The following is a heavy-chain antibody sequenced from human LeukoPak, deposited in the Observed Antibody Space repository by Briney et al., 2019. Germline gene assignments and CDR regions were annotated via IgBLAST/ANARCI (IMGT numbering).Heavy chain of an antibody. CDR1: GFTFSSYG. J-gene: IGHJ5*02. Sequence: TGGSLRLSCAASGFTFSSYGMHWIRQAPGKGLEWVSYISSSSSCTNYADSVKGRFTISRDNAKNSLYLQMNSLRAEDTAVYYCAIQAPSRAFDPWGQGTLVTVSS. CDR3: AIQAPSRAFDP. V-gene: IGHV3-21*05. CDR2: ISSSSSCT.